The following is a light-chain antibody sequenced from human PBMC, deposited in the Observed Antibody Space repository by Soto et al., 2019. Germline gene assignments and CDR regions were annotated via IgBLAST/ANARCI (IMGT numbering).Light chain of an antibody. CDR1: QDIGRS. J-gene: IGKJ4*01. V-gene: IGKV1-39*01. Sequence: DIQMTQSPASLSASVRDRVPSTCRASQDIGRSLNWYQQSPGKAPKLLVFAASSLQRGVPLRLGASGSGTDFCLPILSLQPEDFASYYCQQTRTFPCTFGQGTNVEVK. CDR2: AAS. CDR3: QQTRTFPCT.